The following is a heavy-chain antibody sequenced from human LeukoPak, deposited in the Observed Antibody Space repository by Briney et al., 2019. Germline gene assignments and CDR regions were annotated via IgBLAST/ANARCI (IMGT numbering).Heavy chain of an antibody. D-gene: IGHD5-18*01. J-gene: IGHJ4*02. V-gene: IGHV3-48*01. CDR3: ASGYSYGFDY. CDR1: GFTFSSYS. CDR2: ISSSSSTI. Sequence: GGSLRLSCAASGFTFSSYSMNWVRQAPGKGLEWVSYISSSSSTIYYADSVKGRFTISRDNAKNSLYLQMNSLRAEDTAVYYCASGYSYGFDYWGQGTLVTVSS.